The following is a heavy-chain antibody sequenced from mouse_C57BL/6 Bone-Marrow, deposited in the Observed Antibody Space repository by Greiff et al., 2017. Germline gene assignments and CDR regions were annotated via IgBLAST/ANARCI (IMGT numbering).Heavy chain of an antibody. V-gene: IGHV5-15*01. CDR1: GFTFSDYG. Sequence: EVMLVESGGGLVQPGGSLKLSCAASGFTFSDYGMAWVRQAPRKGPEWVAFISNLAYSIYYADTVTGRFTISRENAKNTLYLEISSLRSEDTAMYYCARRGYYSNPSYAMDYWGQGTSVTVSS. J-gene: IGHJ4*01. CDR3: ARRGYYSNPSYAMDY. D-gene: IGHD2-5*01. CDR2: ISNLAYSI.